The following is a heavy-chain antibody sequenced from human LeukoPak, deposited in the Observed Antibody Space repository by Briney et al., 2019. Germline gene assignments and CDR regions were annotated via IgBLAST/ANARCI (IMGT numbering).Heavy chain of an antibody. J-gene: IGHJ6*03. CDR1: GFTFSNAW. CDR3: AKEVGGYYYMDV. D-gene: IGHD2-2*01. Sequence: TGGSLRLSCAASGFTFSNAWMSWVRQAPGKGLEWVGRIKSKTDGGTTDYAAPVKGRFTISRDDSKNTLYLQMNSLRAEDTAVYYCAKEVGGYYYMDVWGKGTTVTVSS. CDR2: IKSKTDGGTT. V-gene: IGHV3-15*01.